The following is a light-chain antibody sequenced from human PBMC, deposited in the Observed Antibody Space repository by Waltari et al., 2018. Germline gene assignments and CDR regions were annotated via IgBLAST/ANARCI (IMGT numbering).Light chain of an antibody. CDR1: SSYVGRYNY. Sequence: QSALTQSRPVSGSPGQSVTISCTGTSSYVGRYNYVPWFQQYPGKSPKLMIYAVNKRPSGVPDRFSGSKSGNTASLTISGLQAEDEADYFCCSYAGRYTFVFGTGTTVTVL. V-gene: IGLV2-11*01. J-gene: IGLJ1*01. CDR2: AVN. CDR3: CSYAGRYTFV.